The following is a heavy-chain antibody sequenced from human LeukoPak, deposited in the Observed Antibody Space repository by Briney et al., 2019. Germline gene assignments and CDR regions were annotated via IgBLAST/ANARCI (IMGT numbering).Heavy chain of an antibody. CDR2: ITTSGTST. V-gene: IGHV3-48*03. CDR3: ARVQDRYYSGSGFDY. D-gene: IGHD3-10*01. Sequence: PGGSLRLSCATSGFTFSSYEMNWVRQAPGKGLEWISYITTSGTSTYYADSVKGRFTIARDNAKNSLYLVMNSLRAEDTAFYYCARVQDRYYSGSGFDYWGQGTLVTVSS. CDR1: GFTFSSYE. J-gene: IGHJ4*02.